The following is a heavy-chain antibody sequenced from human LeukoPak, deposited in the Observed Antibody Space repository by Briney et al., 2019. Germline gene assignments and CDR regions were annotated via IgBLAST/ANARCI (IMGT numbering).Heavy chain of an antibody. Sequence: GGSLRLSCAASGFTVSSNYMSWVRQAPGKGLEWVSIIYSGGSTFYADSVKGRFTISRDNSKNTLYLQMNSLRAEDTAVYYCAKPAISSRGWYYDYWGQGTLVTVSS. V-gene: IGHV3-53*01. D-gene: IGHD6-19*01. CDR1: GFTVSSNY. CDR3: AKPAISSRGWYYDY. J-gene: IGHJ4*02. CDR2: IYSGGST.